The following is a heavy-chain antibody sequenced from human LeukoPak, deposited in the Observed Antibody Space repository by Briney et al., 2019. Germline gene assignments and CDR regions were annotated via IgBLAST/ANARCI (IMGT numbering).Heavy chain of an antibody. CDR2: ISSSSSYI. V-gene: IGHV3-21*01. J-gene: IGHJ3*02. D-gene: IGHD2-2*01. CDR3: ASPSGGYCSSTSCLDAFDI. Sequence: GGSLRLSCAASGFTFSSYSMNWVRQAPGKGLEWVSSISSSSSYIYYADSVKGRFTISRDNAKNSLYLQMNSLRAEDTAVYYCASPSGGYCSSTSCLDAFDIWGQGTMVTVSS. CDR1: GFTFSSYS.